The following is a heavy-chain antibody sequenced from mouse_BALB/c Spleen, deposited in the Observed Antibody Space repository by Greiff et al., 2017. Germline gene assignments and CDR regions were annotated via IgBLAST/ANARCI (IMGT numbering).Heavy chain of an antibody. Sequence: EVHLVESGGDLVKPGGSLKLSCAASGFDFSRYWMSWVRQAPGKGLEWIGEINPDSSTINYTPSLKDKFIISRDNAKNTLYLQMSKVRSEDTALYYCARPLYYGNLYAMDYWGQGTSVTVSS. J-gene: IGHJ4*01. D-gene: IGHD2-1*01. CDR3: ARPLYYGNLYAMDY. CDR2: INPDSSTI. CDR1: GFDFSRYW. V-gene: IGHV4-1*02.